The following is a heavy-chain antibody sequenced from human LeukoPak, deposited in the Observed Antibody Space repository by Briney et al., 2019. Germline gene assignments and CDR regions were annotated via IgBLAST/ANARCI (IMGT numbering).Heavy chain of an antibody. D-gene: IGHD3-9*01. J-gene: IGHJ4*02. CDR2: ISGSGGST. CDR3: AKDGSLDILTGYYSPFDY. CDR1: GLTFNNYA. V-gene: IGHV3-23*01. Sequence: GGSLRLSCAASGLTFNNYAMSWVRQAPGKGLEWVSAISGSGGSTYYADSVKGRFTISRDNSKNTLYLQMNSLRAEDTAVYYCAKDGSLDILTGYYSPFDYWGQGTLVTVPS.